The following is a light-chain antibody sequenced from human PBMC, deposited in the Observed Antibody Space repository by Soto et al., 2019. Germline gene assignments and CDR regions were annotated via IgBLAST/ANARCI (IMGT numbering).Light chain of an antibody. CDR3: QQLNGYPIT. J-gene: IGKJ3*01. Sequence: DIQLTQSPSFLSASVGERVTITCRASQGIGSYLAWYQQKPGKAPKLLMYAASTLQSGVPSRFSGSGSGTEFTLTISSLQPEDFATYYCQQLNGYPITFGPGTKVDIK. V-gene: IGKV1-9*01. CDR1: QGIGSY. CDR2: AAS.